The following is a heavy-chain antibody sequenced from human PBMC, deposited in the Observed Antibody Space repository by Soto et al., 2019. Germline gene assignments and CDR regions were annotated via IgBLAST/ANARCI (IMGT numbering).Heavy chain of an antibody. CDR2: ISSSSSYI. V-gene: IGHV3-21*01. D-gene: IGHD5-18*01. Sequence: PGGSLRLSCAASGLTFSSYSMHWVRQAPGKGLECVSSISSSSSYIYYADSVKGRFTISRDNAKNSLYLQMNSLRAEDTAVYYCARHIKAMVPDAGDFDYGGQGTLVTVS. J-gene: IGHJ4*02. CDR3: ARHIKAMVPDAGDFDY. CDR1: GLTFSSYS.